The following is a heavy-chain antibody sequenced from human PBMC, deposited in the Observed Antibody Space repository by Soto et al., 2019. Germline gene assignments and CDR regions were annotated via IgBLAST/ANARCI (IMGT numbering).Heavy chain of an antibody. CDR1: GFTFSSYW. D-gene: IGHD3-3*01. CDR3: TTSSDFWSGYPSYGMDV. CDR2: INNDGSST. J-gene: IGHJ6*02. V-gene: IGHV3-74*01. Sequence: GGSLRLSCAASGFTFSSYWMHWVRQAPGKGLVWVSRINNDGSSTSYADSVKGRFTISRDNAKSTLYLEMSSLRAEDTAVYYCTTSSDFWSGYPSYGMDVWGQGTTVTVSS.